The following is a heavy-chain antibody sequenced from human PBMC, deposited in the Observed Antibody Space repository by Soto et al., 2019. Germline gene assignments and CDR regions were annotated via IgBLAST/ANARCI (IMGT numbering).Heavy chain of an antibody. J-gene: IGHJ4*02. V-gene: IGHV2-5*02. CDR1: GFSLSTSGVG. Sequence: SGPTLVNPTQTLTLTCTFSGFSLSTSGVGVGWIRQPPGKSLEWLALIYWDDDKRYSPSLKSRLTITKDTSKNQVVLTMTNMDPVDTATYYCAHRHILERREAFDYWGQGTLVTVSS. CDR3: AHRHILERREAFDY. D-gene: IGHD1-1*01. CDR2: IYWDDDK.